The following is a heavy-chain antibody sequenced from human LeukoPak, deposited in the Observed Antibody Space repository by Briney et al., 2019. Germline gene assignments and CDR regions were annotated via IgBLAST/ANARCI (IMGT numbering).Heavy chain of an antibody. CDR2: ISWNSGSI. J-gene: IGHJ4*02. CDR3: AKYSQLLSGYYFDF. Sequence: GRSLRLSCAASGFTFDDYAMHWVRQAPGKGLEWVSGISWNSGSIGYADSVKGRFTISRDNAKNSLYLQMNSLRAEDTAIYYCAKYSQLLSGYYFDFWGQGTLVTVSS. CDR1: GFTFDDYA. D-gene: IGHD2-2*01. V-gene: IGHV3-9*01.